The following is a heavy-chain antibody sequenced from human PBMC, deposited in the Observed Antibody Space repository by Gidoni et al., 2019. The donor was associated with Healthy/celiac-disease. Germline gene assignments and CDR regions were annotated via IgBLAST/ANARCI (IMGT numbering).Heavy chain of an antibody. CDR1: GGTFSSYA. Sequence: QVQLVQSGAEVKKPGSSVKVSCKASGGTFSSYAISWVRQAPGQGLGWLGGIIPIFGTANYAQKFQGRVTITADESTSTAYMELSSLRSEDTAVYYCARVLLEGAMTPGAPPAQNWFDPWGQGTLVTVSS. D-gene: IGHD3-10*01. CDR3: ARVLLEGAMTPGAPPAQNWFDP. V-gene: IGHV1-69*01. CDR2: IIPIFGTA. J-gene: IGHJ5*02.